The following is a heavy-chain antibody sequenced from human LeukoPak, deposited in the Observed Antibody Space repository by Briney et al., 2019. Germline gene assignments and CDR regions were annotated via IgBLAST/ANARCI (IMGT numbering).Heavy chain of an antibody. CDR1: GYTFTGYY. Sequence: ASVKVSCKASGYTFTGYYMHWVRQAPGQGLEWMGWINPNSGGTNYAQKFQGWVTMTRDTSISTAYMELSRLRSDDTVVYYCASSKDYGDHAIGYWGQGTLVTVSS. V-gene: IGHV1-2*04. CDR3: ASSKDYGDHAIGY. D-gene: IGHD4-17*01. J-gene: IGHJ4*02. CDR2: INPNSGGT.